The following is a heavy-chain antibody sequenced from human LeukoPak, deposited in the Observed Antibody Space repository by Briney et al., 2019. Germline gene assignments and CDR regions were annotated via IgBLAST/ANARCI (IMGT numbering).Heavy chain of an antibody. D-gene: IGHD3-10*01. J-gene: IGHJ4*02. Sequence: GGSLRLSCAASGFTFSDYWMTWVRQAPGSGLEWVANIKPDGSDLNYVDSVKGRFTISRDNAKNSLYLQMNSLKIEDTAVYYCAREYYWRFDYWGQGALVTVSS. CDR1: GFTFSDYW. CDR2: IKPDGSDL. CDR3: AREYYWRFDY. V-gene: IGHV3-7*03.